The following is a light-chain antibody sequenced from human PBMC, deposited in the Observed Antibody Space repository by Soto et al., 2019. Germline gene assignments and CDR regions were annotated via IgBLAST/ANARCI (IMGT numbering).Light chain of an antibody. J-gene: IGLJ7*01. CDR1: SSNIGGNS. V-gene: IGLV1-51*01. CDR3: GSWDSSLSASV. Sequence: QSVMTQPPSVSAAPGQKVTISCSGSSSNIGGNSVSWYQQLPGTAPKLLIYDDDKRPSGIPDRFSGSKSGTSATLGITGFQTGDEADYYCGSWDSSLSASVFGTGTQLTVL. CDR2: DDD.